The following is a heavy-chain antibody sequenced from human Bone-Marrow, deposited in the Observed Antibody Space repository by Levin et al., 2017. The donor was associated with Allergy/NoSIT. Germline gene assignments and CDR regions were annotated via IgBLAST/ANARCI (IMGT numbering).Heavy chain of an antibody. D-gene: IGHD6-13*01. CDR1: GFTFSSYG. V-gene: IGHV3-33*01. CDR3: ARLLGFGYSSSWSPMDG. Sequence: GGSLRLSCAASGFTFSSYGMHWVRQAPGKGLEWVAVIWYDGSNKYYADSVKGRFTISRDNSKNTLYLQMNSLRAEDTAVYYCARLLGFGYSSSWSPMDGWGQGTTVTVSS. CDR2: IWYDGSNK. J-gene: IGHJ6*02.